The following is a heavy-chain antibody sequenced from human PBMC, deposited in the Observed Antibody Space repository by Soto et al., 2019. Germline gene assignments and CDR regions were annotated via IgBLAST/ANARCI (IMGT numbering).Heavy chain of an antibody. J-gene: IGHJ4*02. Sequence: GGSLRLSCAASGLTFRGYWMHWVRQAPGKGLVWVSRINTDGSVAMYVDSVKGRFTISRDNAKNTLYLHMNSLRAEDTAVYYCVKDMQLWRLDSWSQGTLVTVSS. D-gene: IGHD2-15*01. CDR2: INTDGSVA. CDR3: VKDMQLWRLDS. V-gene: IGHV3-74*03. CDR1: GLTFRGYW.